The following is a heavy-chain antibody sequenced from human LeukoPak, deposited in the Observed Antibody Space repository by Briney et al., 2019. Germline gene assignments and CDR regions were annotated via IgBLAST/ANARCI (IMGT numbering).Heavy chain of an antibody. CDR3: ARPNWGALDY. J-gene: IGHJ4*02. CDR1: GYSFTNDW. D-gene: IGHD7-27*01. Sequence: GESLKISCKGFGYSFTNDWIGWVRQMPGKGLEWMGIIYPGDSDAKYSPSFQGQVTMSVDKSITTAYLQWSSLKASDTAMYYCARPNWGALDYWGQGTLVTVSS. CDR2: IYPGDSDA. V-gene: IGHV5-51*01.